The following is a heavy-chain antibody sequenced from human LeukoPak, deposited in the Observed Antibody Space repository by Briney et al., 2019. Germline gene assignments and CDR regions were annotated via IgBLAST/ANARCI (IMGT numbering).Heavy chain of an antibody. CDR2: INAHSGDT. V-gene: IGHV1-2*02. D-gene: IGHD6-19*01. CDR3: ARVLYSSGWYDGDY. J-gene: IGHJ4*02. Sequence: GASVKVSCKASGYTFTGHYIHWVRQAPGQGLEWVGWINAHSGDTSYAQNFQGRVTMTRDTSISTAYLDLSRLRSDDTAVYYRARVLYSSGWYDGDYWGQGTLVTVSS. CDR1: GYTFTGHY.